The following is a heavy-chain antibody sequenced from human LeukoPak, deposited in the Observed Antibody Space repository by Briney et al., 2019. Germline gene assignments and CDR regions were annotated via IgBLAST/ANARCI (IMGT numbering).Heavy chain of an antibody. J-gene: IGHJ3*01. CDR2: IYYSGST. D-gene: IGHD3-16*01. Sequence: SETLSLTCTVSGGSISSSSYYWGWIRQPPGKGLEWIGSIYYSGSTYYNPSLKSRVTISVDTSKNQFSLKLSSVTAADTAVYYCAHFRGGSFDFWGQGTMVTVSS. CDR1: GGSISSSSYY. V-gene: IGHV4-39*01. CDR3: AHFRGGSFDF.